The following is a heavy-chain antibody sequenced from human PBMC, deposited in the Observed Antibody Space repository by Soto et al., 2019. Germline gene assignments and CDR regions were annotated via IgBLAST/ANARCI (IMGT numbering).Heavy chain of an antibody. CDR3: ARDRGVDYYYGMDV. D-gene: IGHD2-15*01. V-gene: IGHV1-2*04. Sequence: ASVKVSCKASGYTFTGYYMHWVRQAPGQGLEWMGWINPNSGGTNYAQKFQGWVTMTRDTSISTAYMELSRLRSDDTAVYYCARDRGVDYYYGMDVWGQGTTVTVS. J-gene: IGHJ6*02. CDR2: INPNSGGT. CDR1: GYTFTGYY.